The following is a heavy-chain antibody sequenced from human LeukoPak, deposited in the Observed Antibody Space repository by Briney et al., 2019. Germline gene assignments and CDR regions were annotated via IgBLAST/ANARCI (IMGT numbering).Heavy chain of an antibody. CDR3: ARVGYYYGSGSPALDYNWFDP. CDR1: GGSISSGDYY. Sequence: SQTLSLTCTVSGGSISSGDYYWSWICQPPGKGLDWIGYIYYSGSTYYNPSLKSRVTISVDTSKNQFSLKLSSVTAADTAVYYCARVGYYYGSGSPALDYNWFDPWGQGTLVTVSS. CDR2: IYYSGST. J-gene: IGHJ5*02. D-gene: IGHD3-10*01. V-gene: IGHV4-30-4*01.